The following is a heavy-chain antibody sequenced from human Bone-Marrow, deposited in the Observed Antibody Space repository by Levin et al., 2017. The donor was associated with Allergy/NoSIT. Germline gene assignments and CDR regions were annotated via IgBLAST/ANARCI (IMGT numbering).Heavy chain of an antibody. Sequence: PTLVKPTQTLTLTCTFSGFSLSTTGVGVTWIRQPPGKALEWLALIYWDDDRHYSPSLRSRLTLTKDTSKNQVFLIVTNVDPMDTATYYCAQEPPAGGQRYLHNWGQGTLVTVSS. J-gene: IGHJ1*01. CDR2: IYWDDDR. CDR3: AQEPPAGGQRYLHN. D-gene: IGHD2-2*01. V-gene: IGHV2-5*02. CDR1: GFSLSTTGVG.